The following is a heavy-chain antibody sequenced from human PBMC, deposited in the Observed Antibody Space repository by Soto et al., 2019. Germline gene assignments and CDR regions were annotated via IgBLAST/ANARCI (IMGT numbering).Heavy chain of an antibody. CDR2: IRTKTFGGTA. Sequence: EVHVVESGGGLVQPGQSLRLSCFASGFTFGDSAFSWVRQAPGKGLEWVGFIRTKTFGGTAEYAASVKGRFSISRDDSKSIAYLQMNSLKTEDTALYYCIRDMKYSYYFEAGHWGQGTLVTVSS. V-gene: IGHV3-49*04. CDR1: GFTFGDSA. CDR3: IRDMKYSYYFEAGH. J-gene: IGHJ4*02. D-gene: IGHD5-18*01.